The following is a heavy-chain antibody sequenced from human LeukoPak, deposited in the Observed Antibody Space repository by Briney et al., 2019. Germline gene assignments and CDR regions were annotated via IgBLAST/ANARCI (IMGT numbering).Heavy chain of an antibody. CDR1: VFTFSSYA. CDR3: AELGITMIGGV. Sequence: PGGSLRLSCAASVFTFSSYAMHWVRQAPDKGLEWVAVISYDGSNKYYADSVKGRFTISRDNSKNTLYLQMNSLRAEDTAVYYCAELGITMIGGVWGKGTTVTISS. CDR2: ISYDGSNK. D-gene: IGHD3-10*02. J-gene: IGHJ6*04. V-gene: IGHV3-30-3*02.